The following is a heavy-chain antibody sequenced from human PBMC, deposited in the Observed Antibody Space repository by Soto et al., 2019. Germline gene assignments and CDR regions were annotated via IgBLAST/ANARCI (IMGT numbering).Heavy chain of an antibody. CDR1: GGSISRGGYY. J-gene: IGHJ5*02. CDR2: IFYSGTT. CDR3: ARSVDP. Sequence: QVQLQESGPRLVKPSQTLSLTCTVSGGSISRGGYYWSWIRQHPGKGLEWIGYIFYSGTTYYNTSLKSGVTISVDTSKNQFSLKLSSVTAADTAVYYCARSVDPWGQGTLVTVSS. V-gene: IGHV4-31*03.